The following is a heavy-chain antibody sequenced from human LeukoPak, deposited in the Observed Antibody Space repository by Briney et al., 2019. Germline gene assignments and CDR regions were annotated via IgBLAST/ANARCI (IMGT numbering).Heavy chain of an antibody. CDR3: ALLAVASDFDY. D-gene: IGHD6-19*01. CDR1: GFNFNTYN. Sequence: GGSLRLSCGASGFNFNTYNMHWVRQAPGKGLEWIAYISSGAITMYYADSVKGRFTISRDDAKNSLFLQMNSLRAEDTAVYYCALLAVASDFDYWGQGALVTVSS. CDR2: ISSGAITM. V-gene: IGHV3-48*04. J-gene: IGHJ4*02.